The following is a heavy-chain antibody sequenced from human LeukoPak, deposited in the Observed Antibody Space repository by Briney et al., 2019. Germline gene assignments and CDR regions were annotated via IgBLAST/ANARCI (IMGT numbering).Heavy chain of an antibody. CDR2: ISYDGSNK. Sequence: GGSLRLSCAASGFTFSSYAMHWVRQAPGKGLEWVTIISYDGSNKYYADSVKGRFTISRDNSKNTLYLQMNSLRAEDTAVYYCARGHTAVTRHFDFWGQGTLVTVSS. V-gene: IGHV3-30*04. J-gene: IGHJ4*02. D-gene: IGHD4-17*01. CDR1: GFTFSSYA. CDR3: ARGHTAVTRHFDF.